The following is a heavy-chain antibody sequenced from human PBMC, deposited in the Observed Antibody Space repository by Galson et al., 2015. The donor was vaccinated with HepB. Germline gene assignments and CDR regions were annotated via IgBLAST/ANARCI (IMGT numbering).Heavy chain of an antibody. CDR1: GFTFSSYA. Sequence: SLRLSCAASGFTFSSYAMSWVRQAPGKGLEWVSAISGSGGSTYYADSVKGRFTISRDNSKNTLYLQMNSLRAEDTAVYYCAKDLDYGGNSGFDYWGQGTLVTVSA. CDR3: AKDLDYGGNSGFDY. CDR2: ISGSGGST. D-gene: IGHD4-23*01. V-gene: IGHV3-23*01. J-gene: IGHJ4*02.